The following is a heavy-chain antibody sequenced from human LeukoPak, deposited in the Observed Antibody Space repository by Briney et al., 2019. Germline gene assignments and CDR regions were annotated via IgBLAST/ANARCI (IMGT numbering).Heavy chain of an antibody. Sequence: SETLSLTCTVSGGSISSYYWSWIRQPPGKGLEWIGYIYYSGSTNYNPSLKSRVTISVDTSKNQFSLKLSSVTAADTAVYYCARSITIFGVVTENWGQGTLVTVSS. J-gene: IGHJ4*02. V-gene: IGHV4-59*01. CDR1: GGSISSYY. CDR3: ARSITIFGVVTEN. D-gene: IGHD3-3*01. CDR2: IYYSGST.